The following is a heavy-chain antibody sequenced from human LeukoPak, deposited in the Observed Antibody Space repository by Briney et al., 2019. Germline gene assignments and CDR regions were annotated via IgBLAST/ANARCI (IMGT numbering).Heavy chain of an antibody. D-gene: IGHD3-16*01. V-gene: IGHV4-34*01. Sequence: SETLSLTCALYDDSFSGYLSDSYWSWVRRPPGKGLEWIGEIDRHGNTNYSPSLKSRVTISIQTSKSQFSLNLSSVTDADTTVYYCARRGGGIYPYFFDYWGRGTPVTVSS. CDR2: IDRHGNT. J-gene: IGHJ4*02. CDR1: DDSFSGYLSDSY. CDR3: ARRGGGIYPYFFDY.